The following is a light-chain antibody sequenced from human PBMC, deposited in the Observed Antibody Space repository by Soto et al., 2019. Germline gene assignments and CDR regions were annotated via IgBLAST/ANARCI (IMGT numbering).Light chain of an antibody. CDR2: GAS. V-gene: IGKV3D-15*01. Sequence: EIVMTQSPATLSVSPGERATLSCRASQSVSSNLAWYQQKPGQAPRLLIYGASTRATGIPARFSGSGSGTEFTLTISSLQSEDFAVYSCQQYNNWPLTFGVGTKVAIK. CDR1: QSVSSN. CDR3: QQYNNWPLT. J-gene: IGKJ4*01.